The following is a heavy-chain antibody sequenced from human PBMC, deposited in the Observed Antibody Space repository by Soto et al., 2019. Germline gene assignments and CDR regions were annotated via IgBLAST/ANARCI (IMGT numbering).Heavy chain of an antibody. CDR2: ISPMFHKA. V-gene: IGHV1-69*01. Sequence: QLQLVQSGTEVKKPGSSVTVSCKASGGTFGNYAINWLRQAPGQGLQWMGDISPMFHKAKYEQPFQVRVSITADESTHTVYRELSSLRSEDTALYYCAREVEEDTPVFGAWGQGTLVTVSS. D-gene: IGHD2-2*01. CDR1: GGTFGNYA. J-gene: IGHJ5*02. CDR3: AREVEEDTPVFGA.